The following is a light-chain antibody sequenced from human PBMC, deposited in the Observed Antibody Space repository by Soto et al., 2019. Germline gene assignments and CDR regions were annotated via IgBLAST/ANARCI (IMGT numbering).Light chain of an antibody. V-gene: IGKV2-28*01. CDR3: MQGLQSSPT. CDR2: LGV. CDR1: QSLLHSNGYNY. Sequence: EIVMTQSPLSLPVTPGEPASISCRSSQSLLHSNGYNYLDWYLQKPGQSPQLLIYLGVDRASGVPERFSGSGSGTDFTLKISRVEAEDVGVYYCMQGLQSSPTFGQGTKVDIK. J-gene: IGKJ1*01.